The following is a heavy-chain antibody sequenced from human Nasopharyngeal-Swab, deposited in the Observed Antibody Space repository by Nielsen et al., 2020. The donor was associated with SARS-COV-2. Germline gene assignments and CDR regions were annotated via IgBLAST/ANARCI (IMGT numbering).Heavy chain of an antibody. Sequence: GSLRLSCAVSGGSISSSSYYWSWIRQPPGKGLEWIGEINHSGSTNYNPSLKSRVTISVDTSKNQFSLKLSSVTAADTAVYYCARIRQWLVNNWFDPWGQGTLVTVSS. CDR2: INHSGST. J-gene: IGHJ5*02. CDR3: ARIRQWLVNNWFDP. CDR1: GGSISSSSYY. D-gene: IGHD6-19*01. V-gene: IGHV4-39*07.